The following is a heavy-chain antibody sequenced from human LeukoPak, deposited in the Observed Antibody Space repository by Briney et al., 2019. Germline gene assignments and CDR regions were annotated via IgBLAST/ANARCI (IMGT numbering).Heavy chain of an antibody. CDR2: MNPNSGGT. CDR1: GYSLTGYY. J-gene: IGHJ5*02. Sequence: ASVKVSCKASGYSLTGYYLHWVRQAPGQGLEWMGWMNPNSGGTHSAQRFQGRVTMTSDTSISTAYMELSRLRSDDTAVYYCARDVGPTGWFDPWGQGTLVTVSS. CDR3: ARDVGPTGWFDP. D-gene: IGHD1-26*01. V-gene: IGHV1-2*02.